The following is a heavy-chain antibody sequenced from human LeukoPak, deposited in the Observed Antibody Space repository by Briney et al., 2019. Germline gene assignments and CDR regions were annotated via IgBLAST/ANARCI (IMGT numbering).Heavy chain of an antibody. D-gene: IGHD7-27*01. CDR3: VRGGVWGLSSNWLEA. J-gene: IGHJ5*02. V-gene: IGHV3-13*04. CDR2: FIPAGDR. CDR1: GFTFSRHD. Sequence: GGSLRLSCEASGFTFSRHDMHWVRQAAGKGLEWVSGFIPAGDRYYAESVKGRFTISRESAKSSLYLEMNSLRVGDTAVYYCVRGGVWGLSSNWLEAWGQGTLVIVSS.